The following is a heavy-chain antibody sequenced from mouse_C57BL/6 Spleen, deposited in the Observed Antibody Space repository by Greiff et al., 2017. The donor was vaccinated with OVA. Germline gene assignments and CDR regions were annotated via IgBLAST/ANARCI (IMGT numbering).Heavy chain of an antibody. V-gene: IGHV5-17*01. D-gene: IGHD2-4*01. CDR1: GFTFSDYG. Sequence: DVMLVESGGGLVKPGGSLKLSCAASGFTFSDYGMHWVRQAPEKGLEWVAYISSGSSTIYYADTVKGRFTISRDNAKNTLFLQMTSLRSEDTAMYDCARAIYYDYSFAYWGQGTLVTVSA. CDR2: ISSGSSTI. J-gene: IGHJ3*01. CDR3: ARAIYYDYSFAY.